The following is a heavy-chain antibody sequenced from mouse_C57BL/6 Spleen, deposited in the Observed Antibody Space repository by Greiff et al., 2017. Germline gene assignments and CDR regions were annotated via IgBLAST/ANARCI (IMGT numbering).Heavy chain of an antibody. CDR3: AKIYGSSPYYAMDY. CDR1: GFSLTSYG. Sequence: QVQLQQSGPGLVQPSQSLSITCTVSGFSLTSYGVHWVRQSPGKGLEWLGVIWRGGSTDYNAAFMSRLSITKDNSKSQVFFKMNSLQADDTAIYYCAKIYGSSPYYAMDYWGQGTSVTVSS. J-gene: IGHJ4*01. D-gene: IGHD1-1*01. V-gene: IGHV2-5*01. CDR2: IWRGGST.